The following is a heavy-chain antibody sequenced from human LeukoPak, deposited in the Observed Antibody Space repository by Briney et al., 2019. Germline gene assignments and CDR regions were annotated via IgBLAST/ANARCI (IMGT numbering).Heavy chain of an antibody. CDR1: GGSFSGYY. V-gene: IGHV4-59*10. Sequence: PSETLSLTCAVYGGSFSGYYWSWIRQPAGKGLEWIGRIYTSGSTNYNPSLKSRVTISVDTSKNQFSLKLSSVTAADTAVYYCARGGSGSYYYYYYMDVWGKGTTVTVSS. D-gene: IGHD3-10*01. J-gene: IGHJ6*03. CDR2: IYTSGST. CDR3: ARGGSGSYYYYYYMDV.